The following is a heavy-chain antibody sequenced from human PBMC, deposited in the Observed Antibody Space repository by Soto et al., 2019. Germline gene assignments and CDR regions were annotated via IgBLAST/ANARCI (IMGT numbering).Heavy chain of an antibody. D-gene: IGHD1-20*01. V-gene: IGHV3-7*01. CDR1: EFTFDKYY. CDR3: ARGNWNYYYGFDV. J-gene: IGHJ6*02. Sequence: QPGGSLRLSCAASEFTFDKYYMTWVRQAPGKGPEWVANIKPDGSEQYYVDSVKGRLTISRDNANNSLYLQMNSLRAEDTAVYFCARGNWNYYYGFDVWGQGTTVTVSS. CDR2: IKPDGSEQ.